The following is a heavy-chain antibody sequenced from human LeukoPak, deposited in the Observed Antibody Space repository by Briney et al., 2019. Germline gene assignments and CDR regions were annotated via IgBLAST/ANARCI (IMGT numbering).Heavy chain of an antibody. CDR2: INYSGST. V-gene: IGHV4-31*01. D-gene: IGHD3-22*01. CDR1: GGSISSGGYY. J-gene: IGHJ4*02. CDR3: ARAFVSSGYYYYFYFDY. Sequence: PSETLSLTCTVSGGSISSGGYYWSWIRQHPGKGLEWIGYINYSGSTYYNPSLKSPTIISVDTSKNQFSLKVNSVTAADTAVYYCARAFVSSGYYYYFYFDYWGQGTLVTVSS.